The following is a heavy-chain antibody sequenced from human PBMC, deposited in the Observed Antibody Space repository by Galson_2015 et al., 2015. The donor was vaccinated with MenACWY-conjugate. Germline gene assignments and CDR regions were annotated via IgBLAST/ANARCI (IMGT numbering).Heavy chain of an antibody. CDR3: ARPILSGYSGSDYVFDY. Sequence: SVKVSCKASGYTFTNYYIHWVRQAPGPGLEWMGCINPNSSGTNYAQKFQCWVTMTRDTSISTAYMELSRLRSDDTAVYYCARPILSGYSGSDYVFDYWGQGTLVTVSS. CDR1: GYTFTNYY. J-gene: IGHJ4*02. CDR2: INPNSSGT. D-gene: IGHD5-12*01. V-gene: IGHV1-2*04.